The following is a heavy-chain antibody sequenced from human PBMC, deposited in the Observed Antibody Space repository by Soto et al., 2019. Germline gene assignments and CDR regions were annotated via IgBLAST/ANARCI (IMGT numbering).Heavy chain of an antibody. CDR1: GFTFSSYV. V-gene: IGHV3-23*01. Sequence: GSLRLSCVASGFTFSSYVMSWVRQAPGKGLEWVSSISASGGATYYADSVKGRFTISRDSAKNTLYLQMTSLTAEDTATFYCLRSSGYYSPFDYWGQGTLVTVSS. J-gene: IGHJ4*02. CDR2: ISASGGAT. CDR3: LRSSGYYSPFDY. D-gene: IGHD3-22*01.